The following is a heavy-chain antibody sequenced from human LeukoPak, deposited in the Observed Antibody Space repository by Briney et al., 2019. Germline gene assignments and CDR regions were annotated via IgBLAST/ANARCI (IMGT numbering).Heavy chain of an antibody. J-gene: IGHJ4*02. CDR2: IYPEDSES. D-gene: IGHD3-10*01. V-gene: IGHV5-51*01. CDR3: TRGYYGLDQ. CDR1: AYIFTNYW. Sequence: GESLRISCQTSAYIFTNYWIGWVRQMPGKGLEWIGFIYPEDSESRYSPSFQGQVTISADKSISTTYLQWSSLKASDTAMYFCTRGYYGLDQWGQGTLVTVSS.